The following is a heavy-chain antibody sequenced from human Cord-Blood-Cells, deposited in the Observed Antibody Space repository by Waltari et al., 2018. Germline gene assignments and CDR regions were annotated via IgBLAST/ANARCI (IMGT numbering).Heavy chain of an antibody. D-gene: IGHD6-6*01. Sequence: QVQLVQSGAEVKKPGASVKVSCKVSGYTLTELSMHWVRQAPGTGLEWMGGFDPEDGETIYAQKFQGRVTMTEDTSTDTAYMELSSLRSEDTAVYYCATATSSIAARRDLNNFDLWGRGTLVTVSS. CDR1: GYTLTELS. V-gene: IGHV1-24*01. J-gene: IGHJ2*01. CDR3: ATATSSIAARRDLNNFDL. CDR2: FDPEDGET.